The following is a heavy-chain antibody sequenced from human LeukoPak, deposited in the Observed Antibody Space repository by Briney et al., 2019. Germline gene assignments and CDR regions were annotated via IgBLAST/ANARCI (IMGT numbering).Heavy chain of an antibody. D-gene: IGHD5-18*01. J-gene: IGHJ4*02. CDR1: GYHFTSYW. Sequence: GESLQISCKGSGYHFTSYWIGWVRQMPGKDLEWMGIIYPGDSDTRYSPSFQGQVTISADKSISTAYLQWSSVKASDTAMYYCARPDTAMVTGYWGQGALVTVSS. V-gene: IGHV5-51*01. CDR3: ARPDTAMVTGY. CDR2: IYPGDSDT.